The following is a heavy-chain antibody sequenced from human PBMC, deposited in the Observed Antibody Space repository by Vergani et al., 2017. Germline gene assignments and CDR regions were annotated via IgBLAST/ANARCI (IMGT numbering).Heavy chain of an antibody. CDR2: ISYDGSNK. V-gene: IGHV3-30*18. Sequence: QVQLVESGGGVVQPGRSLRLSCAASGFTFSSYGMHWVRQAPGKGLEWVAVISYDGSNKYYADSVKGRFTISRDNSKNTLYLQMNSLRAEDTAVYYCAKDVWGEVGATPPNSWFDPWGQGTLVTVSS. D-gene: IGHD1-26*01. CDR1: GFTFSSYG. J-gene: IGHJ5*02. CDR3: AKDVWGEVGATPPNSWFDP.